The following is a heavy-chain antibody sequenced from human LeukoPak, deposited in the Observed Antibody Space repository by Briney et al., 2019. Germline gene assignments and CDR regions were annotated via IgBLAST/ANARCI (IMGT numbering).Heavy chain of an antibody. J-gene: IGHJ5*02. D-gene: IGHD4-11*01. CDR3: AKDRCDYTKWIDP. V-gene: IGHV3-30*02. CDR1: GFIFSSFG. CDR2: IRYDGSNQ. Sequence: GGSLRLFCAASGFIFSSFGMHWVRQAPGKGLEWGAFIRYDGSNQYYADSVKGRFIISRDNSKNMLYLQIKSLSAEDTAVYFCAKDRCDYTKWIDPWRQGKLVTVPS.